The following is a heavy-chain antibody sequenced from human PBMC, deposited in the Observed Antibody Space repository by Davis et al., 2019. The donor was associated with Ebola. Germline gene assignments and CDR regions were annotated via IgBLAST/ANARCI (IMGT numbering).Heavy chain of an antibody. Sequence: MPSETLSLTCAVYGGSFSGYYWSWIRQPPGKGLEWIGSIYYSGSTYYNPSLKSRVTISVDTSKNQFSLKLSSVTAADTAVYYCARMNPITALDYWGQGTLVTVSS. CDR2: IYYSGST. V-gene: IGHV4-34*01. D-gene: IGHD1-14*01. J-gene: IGHJ4*02. CDR3: ARMNPITALDY. CDR1: GGSFSGYY.